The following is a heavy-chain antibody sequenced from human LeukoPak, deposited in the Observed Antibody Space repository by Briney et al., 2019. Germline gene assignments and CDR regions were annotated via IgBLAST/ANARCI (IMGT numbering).Heavy chain of an antibody. D-gene: IGHD3-3*01. CDR1: GFTCSNYA. CDR3: AKDQVRDFWSGYSHRALDY. Sequence: PGGSLRLSFAASGFTCSNYAINEVRQAPGKGLEWISAISGCCDSTYYADSVKGRFTISRDNSKNTLYLQMNSLRAEDTAVYYCAKDQVRDFWSGYSHRALDYWGQGTLVTVSS. V-gene: IGHV3-23*01. J-gene: IGHJ4*02. CDR2: ISGCCDST.